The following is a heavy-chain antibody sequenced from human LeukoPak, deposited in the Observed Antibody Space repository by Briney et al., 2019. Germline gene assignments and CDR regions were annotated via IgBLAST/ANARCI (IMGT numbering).Heavy chain of an antibody. J-gene: IGHJ4*02. D-gene: IGHD5-18*01. V-gene: IGHV5-51*01. CDR1: GYSFTSYW. CDR2: IDPSDSET. CDR3: ARQTAMGRSGDY. Sequence: GESLKISCKASGYSFTSYWIGWVRQMPGKGLEWMGIIDPSDSETRYTPSFQGQVTISVDKSLTTADLQWNSLKASDTAMYYCARQTAMGRSGDYWGQGTLVAVSS.